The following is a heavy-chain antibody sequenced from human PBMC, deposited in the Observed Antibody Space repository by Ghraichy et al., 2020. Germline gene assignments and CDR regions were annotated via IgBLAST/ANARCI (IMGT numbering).Heavy chain of an antibody. CDR1: GFAIRDYY. Sequence: GSLRLSCAASGFAIRDYYMSWVRQAPGMGLEWISFIGDSAGFIYYADSVKGRFAISRDNAKNSLYLQMNNLRAEDTAVYYCAREGLSGSYPTDYWGQGTLVTVS. D-gene: IGHD1-26*01. CDR3: AREGLSGSYPTDY. J-gene: IGHJ4*02. V-gene: IGHV3-11*01. CDR2: IGDSAGFI.